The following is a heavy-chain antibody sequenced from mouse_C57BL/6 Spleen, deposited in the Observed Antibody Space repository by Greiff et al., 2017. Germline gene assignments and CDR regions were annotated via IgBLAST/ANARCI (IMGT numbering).Heavy chain of an antibody. D-gene: IGHD3-2*02. J-gene: IGHJ3*01. CDR2: IDPSDSYN. CDR1: GYTFTSYW. Sequence: QVQLQQPGAELVRPGTSVKLSCKASGYTFTSYWMHWVKQRPGQGLEWIGVIDPSDSYNNYHQKFKGKATLTVDTSSSTAYMQLSSLTSEDSAVYYCARSVDSSGYDWFAYWGQGTLVTVSA. V-gene: IGHV1-59*01. CDR3: ARSVDSSGYDWFAY.